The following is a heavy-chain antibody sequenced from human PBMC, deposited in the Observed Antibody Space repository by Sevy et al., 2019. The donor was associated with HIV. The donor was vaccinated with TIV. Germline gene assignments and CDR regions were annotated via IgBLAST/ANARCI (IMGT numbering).Heavy chain of an antibody. CDR2: IKQDESEK. Sequence: GGSLRLSCAASGFTFSSYWMSWVRQAPGKGLEWVANIKQDESEKYYVDSVKGRFTISRDNAKNSLYLQMNSLRAEDTAVYYCARDSCDFWSGYCSYGMDVWGQGTTVTVSS. CDR1: GFTFSSYW. D-gene: IGHD3-3*01. V-gene: IGHV3-7*03. CDR3: ARDSCDFWSGYCSYGMDV. J-gene: IGHJ6*02.